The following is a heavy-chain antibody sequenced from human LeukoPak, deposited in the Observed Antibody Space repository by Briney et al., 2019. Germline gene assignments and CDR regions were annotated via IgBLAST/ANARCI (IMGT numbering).Heavy chain of an antibody. V-gene: IGHV3-23*01. CDR1: GFTFSSYG. Sequence: PGGSLRLSCAASGFTFSSYGMSWVRQAPEKGLEWVSAISGSGGSTYYADSVKGRFTISRDNSKNTLYLQMNSLRAEDTAVYYCAKDLYYGSGSTLDYWGQGTLVTVSS. D-gene: IGHD3-10*01. CDR3: AKDLYYGSGSTLDY. CDR2: ISGSGGST. J-gene: IGHJ4*02.